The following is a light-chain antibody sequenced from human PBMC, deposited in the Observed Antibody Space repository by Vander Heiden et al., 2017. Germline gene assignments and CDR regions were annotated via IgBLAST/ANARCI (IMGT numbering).Light chain of an antibody. CDR1: SSNIGNNY. CDR2: DNN. CDR3: ATWDTSLSAVV. Sequence: QSVLTQPPSVSAAPGQRVTISCSGRSSNIGNNYVSWYQHLPGTYPKLLIYDNNKRPSGIPDRFSGSKSGTSATLGITGLQTGDEADYYCATWDTSLSAVVFGGGTKLTVL. V-gene: IGLV1-51*01. J-gene: IGLJ2*01.